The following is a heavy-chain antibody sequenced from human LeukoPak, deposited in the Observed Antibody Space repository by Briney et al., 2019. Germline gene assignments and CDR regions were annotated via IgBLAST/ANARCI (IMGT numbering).Heavy chain of an antibody. CDR2: IYPGYSDT. D-gene: IGHD2-15*01. J-gene: IGHJ5*02. CDR3: ARQGCGSCYTA. Sequence: GESLKISCKCSGYSLTSYWIGWVRHMPGKGLDGKRIIYPGYSDTRYSPSFQSHVTISADKSISTAYLQWSSLKASDTAMYYCARQGCGSCYTAWGQGNLVTVSS. CDR1: GYSLTSYW. V-gene: IGHV5-51*01.